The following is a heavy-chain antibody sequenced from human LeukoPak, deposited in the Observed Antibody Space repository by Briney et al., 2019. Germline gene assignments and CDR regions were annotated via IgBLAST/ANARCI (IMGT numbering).Heavy chain of an antibody. D-gene: IGHD7-27*01. CDR2: ITTSDGNT. CDR1: GFTFSSYT. CDR3: AKDGGLWVSAHWGDS. J-gene: IGHJ4*02. V-gene: IGHV3-23*01. Sequence: GGSLRLSCAASGFTFSSYTMSWVRQAPGKGLEWVSTITTSDGNTYYADSVKGRFTVSRDNSRNTLFLQMNSLRAEDTAVYYCAKDGGLWVSAHWGDSWGRGTLVTVSS.